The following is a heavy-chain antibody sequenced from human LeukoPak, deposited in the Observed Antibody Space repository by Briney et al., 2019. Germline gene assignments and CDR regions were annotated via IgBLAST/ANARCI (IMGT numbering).Heavy chain of an antibody. D-gene: IGHD1-1*01. CDR1: GYTFSNYW. CDR2: IYPGDSDT. Sequence: GESLKISCQGSGYTFSNYWIAWVRHIPGNGVEGMGIIYPGDSDTKYSPSFQGQVSISADKSFNTDYLQWRSVEASDTAIYYCARLGTPYYYYYMYVGGRGTTVTVSS. J-gene: IGHJ6*03. CDR3: ARLGTPYYYYYMYV. V-gene: IGHV5-51*01.